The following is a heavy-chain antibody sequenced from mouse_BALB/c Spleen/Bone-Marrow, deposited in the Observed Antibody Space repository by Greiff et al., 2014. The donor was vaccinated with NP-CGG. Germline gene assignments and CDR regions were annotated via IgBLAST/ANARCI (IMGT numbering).Heavy chain of an antibody. J-gene: IGHJ4*01. V-gene: IGHV1S41*01. CDR1: GYTFTSYW. CDR3: ARFPIYYGNYGAMDY. CDR2: IAPGSGST. D-gene: IGHD2-1*01. Sequence: DLVKPGASVKLSCKASGYTFTSYWINWIKQRPGHGLEWIGRIAPGSGSTYYNEMFKGKTTLTVDTSSSTAYIQPSSLSSEDSAVYFCARFPIYYGNYGAMDYWGQGTSVTVTS.